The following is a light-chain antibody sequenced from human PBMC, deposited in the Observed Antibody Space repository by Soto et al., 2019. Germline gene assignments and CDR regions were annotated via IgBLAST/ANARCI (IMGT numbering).Light chain of an antibody. J-gene: IGLJ2*01. V-gene: IGLV1-40*01. CDR3: QSYDISLSVSVV. CDR2: GNT. CDR1: SSNIGAGYD. Sequence: QPVLTQPPSVSGAPRQRVTISCTGSSSNIGAGYDVQWYQQLPGAAPRLLIFGNTNRPSGVPDRFSGSRSGTSASLAISGLQAEDEADYYCQSYDISLSVSVVFGGGTKLTVL.